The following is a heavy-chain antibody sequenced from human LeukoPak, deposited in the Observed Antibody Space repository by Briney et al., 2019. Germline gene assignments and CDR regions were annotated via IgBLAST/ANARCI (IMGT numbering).Heavy chain of an antibody. D-gene: IGHD5-18*01. CDR1: GFIFSSYG. V-gene: IGHV3-33*01. CDR3: ARGGRGYSYGAWIYYYYMDV. CDR2: IWYDGSNK. Sequence: GSLRLSCAASGFIFSSYGMHWVRQAPGKGLEWVAVIWYDGSNKYYADSVKGRFTISRDNSKNTLYLQMNSLRAEDTAVYYCARGGRGYSYGAWIYYYYMDVWGKGTTVTVSS. J-gene: IGHJ6*03.